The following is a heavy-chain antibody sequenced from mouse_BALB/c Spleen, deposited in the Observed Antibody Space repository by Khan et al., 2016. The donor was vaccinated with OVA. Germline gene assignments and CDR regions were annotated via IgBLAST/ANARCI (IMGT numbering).Heavy chain of an antibody. CDR3: ARDRIDY. CDR2: INPTSGYT. J-gene: IGHJ2*01. Sequence: QVRLQQSGAELAKPGASVKMSCKASGYTFTSYWMHWIKQRPGQGLEWIGYINPTSGYTDYNQKFKDKATLTADKSSSTAYMQLGSLTSDDSAVYYCARDRIDYWGQGTALTVSS. CDR1: GYTFTSYW. V-gene: IGHV1-7*01.